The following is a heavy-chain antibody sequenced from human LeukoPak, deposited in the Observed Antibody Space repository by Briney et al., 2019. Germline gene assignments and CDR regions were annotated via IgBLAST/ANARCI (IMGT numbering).Heavy chain of an antibody. CDR2: MNPNSGNT. V-gene: IGHV1-8*02. CDR3: ARVLVGATNY. CDR1: GYTFTSYG. D-gene: IGHD1-26*01. J-gene: IGHJ4*02. Sequence: ASVRVSCKASGYTFTSYGISWVRQAPGQGLEWMGWMNPNSGNTGYAQKFQGRVTMTRNTSISTAYMELSSLRSEDTAVYYCARVLVGATNYWGQGTLVTVSS.